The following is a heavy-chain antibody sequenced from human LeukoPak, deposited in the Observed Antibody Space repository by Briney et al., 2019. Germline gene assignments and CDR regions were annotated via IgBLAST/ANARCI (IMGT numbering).Heavy chain of an antibody. D-gene: IGHD3/OR15-3a*01. CDR1: GYTFTSYD. J-gene: IGHJ4*02. CDR3: VRDLGVDTSMIFFDF. V-gene: IGHV1-18*01. CDR2: ISAYNGNT. Sequence: ASVKVSCKASGYTFTSYDISWVRQAPGQGLEWVGWISAYNGNTRSAQKFQGRVSMTTDTSTSTAYMELRSLRFDDTAVFYCVRDLGVDTSMIFFDFWGQGTLVTVSS.